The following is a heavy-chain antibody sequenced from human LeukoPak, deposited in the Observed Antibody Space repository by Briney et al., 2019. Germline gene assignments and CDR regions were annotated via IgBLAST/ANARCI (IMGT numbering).Heavy chain of an antibody. CDR2: ISYDGSNK. V-gene: IGHV3-30*18. D-gene: IGHD5-18*01. CDR1: GFTFSSYG. J-gene: IGHJ6*02. CDR3: AKASYLLDYGYYGMDV. Sequence: GGSLRLSCAASGFTFSSYGMHWVRQAPGKGLEWVAAISYDGSNKYYADSVKGRFTISRDNSKNTLYLQMNSLRAEDTAVYYCAKASYLLDYGYYGMDVWGQGTTVTVSS.